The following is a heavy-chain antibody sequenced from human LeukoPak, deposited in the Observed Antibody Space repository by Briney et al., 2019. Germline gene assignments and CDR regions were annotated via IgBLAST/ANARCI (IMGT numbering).Heavy chain of an antibody. CDR1: GGTFSSYA. Sequence: ASVKVSCKASGGTFSSYAISWVRQAPGQGLEWMGGIIPIFGTANYAQKFQGRVTITADESTSTAYMELSSLRSDDTAVYYCARVGDGYSCVDYWGQGTLVTVSS. D-gene: IGHD5-18*01. V-gene: IGHV1-69*13. CDR2: IIPIFGTA. CDR3: ARVGDGYSCVDY. J-gene: IGHJ4*02.